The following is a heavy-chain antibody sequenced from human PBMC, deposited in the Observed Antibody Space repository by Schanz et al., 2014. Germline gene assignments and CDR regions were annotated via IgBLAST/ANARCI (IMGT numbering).Heavy chain of an antibody. CDR1: GASTRGYY. CDR2: VYYSGST. CDR3: ARDRGTGERYFDP. J-gene: IGHJ4*02. Sequence: QVPLQESGPGLMRPSETLSLTCTIAGASTRGYYWTWIRRTPQHGLQWIGYVYYSGSTSYNPSLESGVSISLDTSKNQFFLRLHSVTAADTGVYYCARDRGTGERYFDPWGQGILVTVSS. V-gene: IGHV4-59*01. D-gene: IGHD1-1*01.